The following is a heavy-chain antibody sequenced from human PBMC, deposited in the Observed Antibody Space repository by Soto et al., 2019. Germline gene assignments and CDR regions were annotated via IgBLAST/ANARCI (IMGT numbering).Heavy chain of an antibody. V-gene: IGHV4-59*01. D-gene: IGHD3-16*01. CDR3: ARVGNSRRFYDY. CDR2: IYYTGST. J-gene: IGHJ4*02. CDR1: CGSISSYY. Sequence: SETVSLTCTVSCGSISSYYWRWIRQPPGKGLEWIGYIYYTGSTNYNPSLKSRVTILVETSKNQFSLKPSSVTAADTAVYYCARVGNSRRFYDYWGQGTLVTVSS.